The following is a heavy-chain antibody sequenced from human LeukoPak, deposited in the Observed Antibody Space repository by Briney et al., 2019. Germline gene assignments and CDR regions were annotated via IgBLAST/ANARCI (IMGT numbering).Heavy chain of an antibody. CDR2: ISGSSSGSTSII. J-gene: IGHJ4*01. V-gene: IGHV3-48*01. CDR1: GIIFSTYA. D-gene: IGHD5-12*01. CDR3: ARDHRYAFDN. Sequence: GGSLRLSCEFSGIIFSTYAMNWVRQAPGKGLEWISYISGSSSGSTSIIHYADSVKGRFTNSRDKARNSLYLQMNSLRVEDTAMYYCARDHRYAFDNWGHGTLVTVSS.